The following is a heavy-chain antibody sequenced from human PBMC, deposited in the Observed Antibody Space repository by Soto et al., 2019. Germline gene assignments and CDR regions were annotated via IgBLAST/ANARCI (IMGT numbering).Heavy chain of an antibody. J-gene: IGHJ6*04. CDR3: AHYTADTYFDV. CDR2: LYWDDTR. D-gene: IGHD5-18*01. V-gene: IGHV2-5*02. Sequence: QITLEESRPTLVNPTQPLTLTCSFSGFSLYTRGVGVGWIRQPPGKALEWLALLYWDDTRRYNPSLKNSLTIAKDTSENQVVLTMTNMAPVDTGTYFCAHYTADTYFDVWGKGTTVTVSS. CDR1: GFSLYTRGVG.